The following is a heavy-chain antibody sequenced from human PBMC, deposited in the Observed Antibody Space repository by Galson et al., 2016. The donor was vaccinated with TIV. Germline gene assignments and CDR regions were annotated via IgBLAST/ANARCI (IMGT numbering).Heavy chain of an antibody. CDR3: ARATPSVFGIIMTLDS. D-gene: IGHD3-16*01. CDR2: TFYRSKWYN. Sequence: CAISGDSVSSNSAAWNWLRQSPSRGLEWQGRTFYRSKWYNDYAPSVKSRITINPDTSKNQFSLQLNSVTPEDTAVYYCARATPSVFGIIMTLDSWGQGTLVTVSS. J-gene: IGHJ4*02. V-gene: IGHV6-1*01. CDR1: GDSVSSNSAA.